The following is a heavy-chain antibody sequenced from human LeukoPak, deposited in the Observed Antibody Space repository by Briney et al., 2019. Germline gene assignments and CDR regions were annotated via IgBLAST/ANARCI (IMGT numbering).Heavy chain of an antibody. CDR2: FDPEDGET. Sequence: GASVKVSCKVSGYTLTELSMYWVRQAPGKGLEWMGGFDPEDGETFYAQKFQGRVTMTEDTSTDTAYMDLSSLRSEDTAVYYCATDLTVVGATTVSAFDIWGQGTMVTVSS. J-gene: IGHJ3*02. D-gene: IGHD1-26*01. CDR1: GYTLTELS. V-gene: IGHV1-24*01. CDR3: ATDLTVVGATTVSAFDI.